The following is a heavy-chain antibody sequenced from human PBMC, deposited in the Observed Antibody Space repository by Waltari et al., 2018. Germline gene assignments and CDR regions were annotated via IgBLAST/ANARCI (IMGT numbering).Heavy chain of an antibody. V-gene: IGHV3-9*01. CDR1: GFTIREHA. Sequence: EVQLVESGGGLVQPGSSLRLSCAASGFTIREHAMHWVRQAPGKGREWVSAIMLNGETIGYADSVKGRFTISRDNARNSLYLPMNSLRPDDTALYYCGRDIRPGGLDVWGQGTTVTVSS. CDR3: GRDIRPGGLDV. CDR2: IMLNGETI. J-gene: IGHJ6*02.